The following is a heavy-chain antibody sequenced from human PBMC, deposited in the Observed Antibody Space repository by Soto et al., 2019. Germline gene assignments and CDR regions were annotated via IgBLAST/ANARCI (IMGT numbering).Heavy chain of an antibody. V-gene: IGHV1-69*12. CDR1: GGTFSSYA. CDR3: ARHVPASGYYYGMDV. Sequence: QVQLVQSGAEVKKPVSSVKVSCKASGGTFSSYAISWVRQAPGQGLEWMGGIIPIFGTATYAQKFQGSVTITAYESNRTPYMELSSLRSEDTAVYYWARHVPASGYYYGMDVWGQGTTVTVSS. CDR2: IIPIFGTA. D-gene: IGHD2-2*01. J-gene: IGHJ6*02.